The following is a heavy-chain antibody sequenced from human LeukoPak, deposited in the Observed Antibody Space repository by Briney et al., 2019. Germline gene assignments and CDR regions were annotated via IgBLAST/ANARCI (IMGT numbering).Heavy chain of an antibody. CDR2: IIPTFGTA. CDR1: GGTFRRYA. V-gene: IGHV1-69*13. Sequence: SVKVSCKASGGTFRRYASSWVRQAPGQGLEWMGGIIPTFGTANYAQKFQGRVTITADESTSTAYMELSSLRSEDTAVYYCARVVTPRYCSSPSCYWKGWFDPWGQGTLVTVSS. CDR3: ARVVTPRYCSSPSCYWKGWFDP. J-gene: IGHJ5*02. D-gene: IGHD2-2*01.